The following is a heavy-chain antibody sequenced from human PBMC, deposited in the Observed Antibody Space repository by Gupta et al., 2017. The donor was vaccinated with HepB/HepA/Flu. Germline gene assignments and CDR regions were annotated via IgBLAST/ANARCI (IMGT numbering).Heavy chain of an antibody. D-gene: IGHD2-2*01. J-gene: IGHJ4*02. CDR3: ARGSVVVPAAIDY. CDR1: GFTFRHYT. Sequence: ELQLVESGVGLVKPGGSLRLSCAASGFTFRHYTIHWVRQAPGKGLEWVSSISYTSSNIYYADSVKGRFTVSRDNAKNSLYLHMNSLRAEDTAVYYCARGSVVVPAAIDYWGQGTLVTVSS. CDR2: ISYTSSNI. V-gene: IGHV3-21*01.